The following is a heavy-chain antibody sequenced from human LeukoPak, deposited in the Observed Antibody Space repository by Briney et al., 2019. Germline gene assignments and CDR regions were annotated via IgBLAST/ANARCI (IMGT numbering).Heavy chain of an antibody. D-gene: IGHD4-17*01. CDR3: ARSPLRFYFDY. CDR1: GFTFSSYA. J-gene: IGHJ4*02. V-gene: IGHV3-30*04. CDR2: ISYDGSNK. Sequence: QAGGSLRLSCAASGFTFSSYAMHWVRQAPGKGLEWVAVISYDGSNKYYADSVKGRFTISRDNSKNTLYLQMNSLRAEDTAVYYCARSPLRFYFDYWGQGTLVTVSS.